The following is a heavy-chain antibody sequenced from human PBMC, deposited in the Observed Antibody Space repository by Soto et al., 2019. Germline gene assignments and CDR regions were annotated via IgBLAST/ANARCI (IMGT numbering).Heavy chain of an antibody. CDR3: ASRGYCSGGSCLYDY. CDR2: IYYSGST. D-gene: IGHD2-15*01. Sequence: SETLSLTCTFSGGSIISSSYYWGWIRQPPGKGLEWIGSIYYSGSTYYNPSLKSRVTISVDTSKNQFSLKLSSVTAADTAVYYCASRGYCSGGSCLYDYWGQGTLVTVSS. J-gene: IGHJ4*02. CDR1: GGSIISSSYY. V-gene: IGHV4-39*01.